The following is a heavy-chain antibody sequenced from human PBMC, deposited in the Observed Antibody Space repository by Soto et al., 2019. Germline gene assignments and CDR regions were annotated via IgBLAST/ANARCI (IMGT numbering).Heavy chain of an antibody. CDR2: ISPYTGNT. Sequence: QVQLVQSGDEVKKPGASVKVSCKASGYIFVNYGIAWVRQAPGQGLEWMGWISPYTGNTHSATKIQGRLTMTTDTSTSTAYMDLGILTSDDTAVYYCVMVDNYVTPTPQYVWGQGTTVTVSS. CDR3: VMVDNYVTPTPQYV. D-gene: IGHD3-16*01. J-gene: IGHJ6*02. CDR1: GYIFVNYG. V-gene: IGHV1-18*01.